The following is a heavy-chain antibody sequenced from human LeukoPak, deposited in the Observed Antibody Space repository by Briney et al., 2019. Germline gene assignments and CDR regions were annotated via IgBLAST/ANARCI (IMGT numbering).Heavy chain of an antibody. D-gene: IGHD3-10*01. V-gene: IGHV4-39*01. J-gene: IGHJ3*02. CDR3: ASLLLWFGELFGGYDAFDI. Sequence: PSETLSLTCTVSGGSISSSSYYWGWLRQPPGKGLEWIGSIYYSGSTYYNPSLKSRVTISVDTSKNQFSLKLSSVTAADTAVYYCASLLLWFGELFGGYDAFDIWGQGTMVTVSS. CDR2: IYYSGST. CDR1: GGSISSSSYY.